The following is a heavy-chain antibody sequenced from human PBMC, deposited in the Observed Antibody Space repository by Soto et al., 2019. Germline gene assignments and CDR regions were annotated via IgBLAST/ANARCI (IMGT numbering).Heavy chain of an antibody. V-gene: IGHV3-23*01. D-gene: IGHD5-18*01. CDR2: ISGSGGST. J-gene: IGHJ3*02. CDR3: AKEFLEYSYGYDAFDI. Sequence: GRSLRLSCVVSGFTLSSHSMSWVRPAPGKVLEWVSAISGSGGSTDYADSVKGRFTISRDNSKSTRYLQMNSLRAEDTAVYYCAKEFLEYSYGYDAFDIWGQGTMVTVSS. CDR1: GFTLSSHS.